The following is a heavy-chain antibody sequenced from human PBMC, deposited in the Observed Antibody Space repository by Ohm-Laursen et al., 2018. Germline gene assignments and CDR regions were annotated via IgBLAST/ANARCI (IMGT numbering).Heavy chain of an antibody. J-gene: IGHJ2*01. CDR3: ATWSGYPYWYFDL. D-gene: IGHD3-3*01. V-gene: IGHV3-23*01. CDR2: ISNSGDT. CDR1: GFTFSSFA. Sequence: SLRLSCTASGFTFSSFAMSWIRQAPGKGLEWVSDISNSGDTHYADSVKGRFTISRDNSKSTLYLQMNSLRAEDTAVYYCATWSGYPYWYFDLWGRGTLVTVSS.